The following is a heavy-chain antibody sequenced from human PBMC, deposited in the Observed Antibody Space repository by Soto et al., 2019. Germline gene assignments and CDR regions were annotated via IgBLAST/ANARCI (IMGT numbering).Heavy chain of an antibody. V-gene: IGHV3-9*01. CDR2: ISWNSGSI. D-gene: IGHD2-15*01. CDR3: AKGRDLGYCSGGSCYRSYYYGMDV. CDR1: GFTVDDYS. Sequence: GGSLRLSCAASGFTVDDYSMHWVRQAPGKGLEWVSGISWNSGSIGYADSVKGRFTISRDNAKNSLYLQMNSLRAEDTALYYCAKGRDLGYCSGGSCYRSYYYGMDVWGQGTTVTVSS. J-gene: IGHJ6*02.